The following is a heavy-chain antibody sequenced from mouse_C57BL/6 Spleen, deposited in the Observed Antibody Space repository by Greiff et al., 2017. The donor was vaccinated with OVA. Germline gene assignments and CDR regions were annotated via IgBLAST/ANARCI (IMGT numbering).Heavy chain of an antibody. Sequence: DVQLVESGGGLVQPGGSLSLSCAASGFTFTDYYMSWVRQPPGKALEWLGFIRNKANGYTTEYSASVKGRFTISRDNSQSILYLKMNALRAEDRATYYCASPRGGPDWYFDVWGTGTTVTVSS. J-gene: IGHJ1*03. CDR1: GFTFTDYY. CDR3: ASPRGGPDWYFDV. CDR2: IRNKANGYTT. V-gene: IGHV7-3*01.